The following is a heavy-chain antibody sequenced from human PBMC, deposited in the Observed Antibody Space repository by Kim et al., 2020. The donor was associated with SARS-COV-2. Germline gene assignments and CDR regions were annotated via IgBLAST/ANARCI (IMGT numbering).Heavy chain of an antibody. D-gene: IGHD6-13*01. Sequence: YPDSVKGRFPVPRDNSKNTLYLQLNSLRAEDTAVYYCVRRAGHTQYYFDFWGQGTLVTVSS. V-gene: IGHV3-23*01. CDR3: VRRAGHTQYYFDF. J-gene: IGHJ4*02.